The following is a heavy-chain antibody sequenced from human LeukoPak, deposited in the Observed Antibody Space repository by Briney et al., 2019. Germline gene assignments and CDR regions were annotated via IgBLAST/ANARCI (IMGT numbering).Heavy chain of an antibody. CDR2: INPYSDDT. Sequence: ASVKVSCKASGGTFSSYAISWVRQAPGQGLEWMGWINPYSDDTNYAQKFQGRVTMTKDTSISTAYMDLARLISDDSAVYYCARGRGVSRSYYYYYMDVWGKGTTVTVSS. V-gene: IGHV1-2*02. J-gene: IGHJ6*03. CDR3: ARGRGVSRSYYYYYMDV. CDR1: GGTFSSYA. D-gene: IGHD3-3*01.